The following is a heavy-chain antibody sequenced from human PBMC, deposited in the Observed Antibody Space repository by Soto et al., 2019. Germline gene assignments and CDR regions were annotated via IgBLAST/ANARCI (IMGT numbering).Heavy chain of an antibody. CDR3: ARNRYSDY. V-gene: IGHV3-7*01. CDR2: IKQDGSEK. Sequence: EVQLVESGGDLVQPGGSLRLSCAASGFTFSTYWMTWVRQAPGKGLEWVANIKQDGSEKYYADSVKGRFTISRDNAKNSMYLQMTSLRAEDTALYYCARNRYSDYWGQGTLVTVSS. J-gene: IGHJ4*02. D-gene: IGHD3-16*02. CDR1: GFTFSTYW.